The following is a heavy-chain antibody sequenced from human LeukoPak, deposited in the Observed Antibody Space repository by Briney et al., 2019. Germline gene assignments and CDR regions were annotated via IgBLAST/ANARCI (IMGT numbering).Heavy chain of an antibody. J-gene: IGHJ4*02. V-gene: IGHV3-23*01. D-gene: IGHD3-3*01. Sequence: GGSLRLSCAASGFTFSNYAMSWVRQAPGKGLEWVSAISTSGGGTYYADSVKGRFTISRDNSKNTLYLQMNSLRAEDTAVYYCAKELARATYYDFWSGYYHPPDYWGQGTLVTVSS. CDR3: AKELARATYYDFWSGYYHPPDY. CDR2: ISTSGGGT. CDR1: GFTFSNYA.